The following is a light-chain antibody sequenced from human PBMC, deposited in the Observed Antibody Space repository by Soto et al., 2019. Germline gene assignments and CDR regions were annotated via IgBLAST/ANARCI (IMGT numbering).Light chain of an antibody. CDR2: GAS. J-gene: IGKJ5*01. V-gene: IGKV3-15*01. CDR1: HSVSSN. CDR3: QQYNNWPST. Sequence: EIVMSQSAATVSVSPGERATLSCRASHSVSSNLAWYQQKPGQAPRLLIYGASTRATGIPARFSGSGSGTEFTLTISSLQSEDFAVYYCQQYNNWPSTFGQGTRLEIK.